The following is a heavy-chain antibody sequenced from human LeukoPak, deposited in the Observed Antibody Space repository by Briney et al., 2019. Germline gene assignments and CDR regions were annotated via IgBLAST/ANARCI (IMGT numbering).Heavy chain of an antibody. V-gene: IGHV4-31*03. CDR2: IYYSGST. J-gene: IGHJ5*02. D-gene: IGHD3-10*01. CDR1: GGSISSGGYY. CDR3: ARDLGHYGSGSYYFDVGFDH. Sequence: SETLSLTCTVSGGSISSGGYYWGWIRQHPGTGLEWVGYIYYSGSTYYNPSLKSRVTISVDTSKNQFSLKLSSVTAADTAVYYCARDLGHYGSGSYYFDVGFDHWGQGTLVTVSS.